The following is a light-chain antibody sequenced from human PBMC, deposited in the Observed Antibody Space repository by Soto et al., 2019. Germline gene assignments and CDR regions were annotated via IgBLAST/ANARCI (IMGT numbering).Light chain of an antibody. CDR3: QKDSCVPF. Sequence: DIQMTQSPTSLSASVGDRVTITCRASQDIRNFVAWYQQKPGKAPKLLIYAASTLQSGVPSRFSGSGSGTDFTLTINGLHPEDVATYSCQKDSCVPFFGPGTKVEIK. V-gene: IGKV1-27*01. CDR1: QDIRNF. CDR2: AAS. J-gene: IGKJ3*01.